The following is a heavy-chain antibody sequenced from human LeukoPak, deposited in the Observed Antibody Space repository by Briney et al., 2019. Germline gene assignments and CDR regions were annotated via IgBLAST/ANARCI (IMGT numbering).Heavy chain of an antibody. CDR1: GGSMNSYY. V-gene: IGHV4-59*08. CDR2: NYYSGST. J-gene: IGHJ4*02. CDR3: ARHVWLQPFDY. Sequence: SETLSLTCSVSGGSMNSYYWSWIRQSPGKGLEWIGYNYYSGSTNYNPSLKSRATISVDTSKNQFSLKLSSVTAADTAVYYCARHVWLQPFDYWGQGTLVTVSS. D-gene: IGHD3-9*01.